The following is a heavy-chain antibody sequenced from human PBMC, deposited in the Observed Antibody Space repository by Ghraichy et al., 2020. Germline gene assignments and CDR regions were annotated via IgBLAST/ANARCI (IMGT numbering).Heavy chain of an antibody. CDR3: ARDQYVAGVYYYYGMDV. Sequence: SETLSLTCTVSGGSISSYYWSWIRQPPGKGLEWIGYIYYSGSTNYNPSLKSRVTISVDTSKNQFSLKLSSVTAADTAVYYCARDQYVAGVYYYYGMDVWGQGTTVTVSS. CDR2: IYYSGST. D-gene: IGHD6-19*01. J-gene: IGHJ6*02. CDR1: GGSISSYY. V-gene: IGHV4-59*01.